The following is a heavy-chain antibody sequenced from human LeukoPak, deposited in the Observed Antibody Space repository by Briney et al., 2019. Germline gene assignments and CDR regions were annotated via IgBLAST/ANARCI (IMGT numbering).Heavy chain of an antibody. CDR3: ARGGSPVGSQTDAFDI. CDR1: GGSISSGGYY. J-gene: IGHJ3*02. D-gene: IGHD3-10*01. CDR2: IYYSGST. V-gene: IGHV4-31*03. Sequence: SQTLSLTCTVSGGSISSGGYYWSWIRQHPGKGLEWIGYIYYSGSTYYNPSLKSRVTISVDTSKNQFSLKLSSVTAADTAVYYCARGGSPVGSQTDAFDIWGQGTMVTVSS.